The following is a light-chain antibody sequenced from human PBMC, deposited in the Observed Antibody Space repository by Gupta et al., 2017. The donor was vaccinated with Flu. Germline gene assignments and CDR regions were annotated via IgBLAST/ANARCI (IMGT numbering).Light chain of an antibody. CDR2: GAS. CDR3: QQYGSSPRT. Sequence: IVLTQSPGTLSPSPGERATLSCRASQSVSSSYLAWYQQKPGQAPRLLIYGASSRATGIPDRFSGSGSGTDFTLTISRLEPEDFAVYYCQQYGSSPRTFGQGTKVEIK. V-gene: IGKV3-20*01. J-gene: IGKJ1*01. CDR1: QSVSSSY.